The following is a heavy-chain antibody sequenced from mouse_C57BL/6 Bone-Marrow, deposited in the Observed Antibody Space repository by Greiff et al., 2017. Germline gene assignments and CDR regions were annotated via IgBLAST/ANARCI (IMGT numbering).Heavy chain of an antibody. CDR1: GYTFTSYW. Sequence: QVQLQQPGAELVMPGASVKLSCKASGYTFTSYWMHWVKQRPGQGLEWIGEIDPSDSYTNYNEKFKGKSTLTVDKSSSTAYMQLSSLTSEDSAVYYCVREGFTTVPSCWYFDVWGTGTTLTVSS. V-gene: IGHV1-69*01. CDR2: IDPSDSYT. D-gene: IGHD1-1*01. CDR3: VREGFTTVPSCWYFDV. J-gene: IGHJ1*03.